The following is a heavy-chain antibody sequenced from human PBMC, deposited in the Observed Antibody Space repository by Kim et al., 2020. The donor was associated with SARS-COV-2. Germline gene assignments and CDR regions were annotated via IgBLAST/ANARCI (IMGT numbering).Heavy chain of an antibody. J-gene: IGHJ6*02. CDR3: ARDSSSPHSLRAYGMDV. Sequence: SETLSLTCTVSGGSISSGGYYWSWIRQHPGKGLEWIGYIYYSGSTYYNPSLKSRVTISVDTSKNQFSLKLSSVTAADTAVYYCARDSSSPHSLRAYGMDVWGQGTTVTVSS. D-gene: IGHD6-6*01. CDR1: GGSISSGGYY. V-gene: IGHV4-31*03. CDR2: IYYSGST.